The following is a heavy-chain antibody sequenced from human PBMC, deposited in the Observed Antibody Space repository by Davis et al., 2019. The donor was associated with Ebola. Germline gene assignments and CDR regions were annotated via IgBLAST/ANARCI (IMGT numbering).Heavy chain of an antibody. J-gene: IGHJ4*02. D-gene: IGHD6-6*01. CDR2: IRSKANSYAT. CDR1: GFTFSGSA. V-gene: IGHV3-73*01. CDR3: KSGGSSPEEDY. Sequence: PGGSLRLSCAASGFTFSGSAMHWVRQASGKGLEWVGRIRSKANSYATAYAASVKGRFTISRDDSKNTAYLQMNSLKTEDTAVYYCKSGGSSPEEDYWGQGTLVTVSS.